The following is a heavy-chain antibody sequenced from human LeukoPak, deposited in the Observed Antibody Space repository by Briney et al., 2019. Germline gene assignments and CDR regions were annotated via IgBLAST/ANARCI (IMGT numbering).Heavy chain of an antibody. CDR2: IKQDGSEK. V-gene: IGHV3-7*03. CDR1: GFTFSSYW. CDR3: ARVRPYYYYYGMDV. Sequence: PGGSLRLSCAASGFTFSSYWMSWVRQAPRKGLEWVANIKQDGSEKYYVDSVKGRFTISRDNAKNSLYLQMNSLRAEDTAVYYCARVRPYYYYYGMDVWGKGTTVTVSS. J-gene: IGHJ6*04.